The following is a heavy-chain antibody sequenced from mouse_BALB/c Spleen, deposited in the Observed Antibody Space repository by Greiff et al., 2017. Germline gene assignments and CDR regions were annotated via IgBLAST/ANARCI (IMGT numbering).Heavy chain of an antibody. J-gene: IGHJ2*01. D-gene: IGHD1-1*02. CDR1: GFSLSTSGMG. CDR2: IYWDDDK. Sequence: QVTLKESGPGILQPSQTLSLTCSFSGFSLSTSGMGVSWIRQPSGKGLEWLAHIYWDDDKRYNPSLKSRLTISKDTSSNQVFLKITSVDTADTATYYCARRRVYGFDYWGQGTTLTVSS. V-gene: IGHV8-12*01. CDR3: ARRRVYGFDY.